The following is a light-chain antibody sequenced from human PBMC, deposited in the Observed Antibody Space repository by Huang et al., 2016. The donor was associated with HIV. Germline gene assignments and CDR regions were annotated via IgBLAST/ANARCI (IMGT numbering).Light chain of an antibody. CDR2: AAS. V-gene: IGKV1-39*01. CDR3: QQTYSIPFT. CDR1: QSVSDD. J-gene: IGKJ3*01. Sequence: DIQMTQSPSSLSASVGDRVTITCRARQSVSDDLNWYQQKPGKAPKLLIYAASSLQSGVPLRFSGSGSGTDFTLTITSLQREDFATYYCQQTYSIPFTFGPGTTVDIK.